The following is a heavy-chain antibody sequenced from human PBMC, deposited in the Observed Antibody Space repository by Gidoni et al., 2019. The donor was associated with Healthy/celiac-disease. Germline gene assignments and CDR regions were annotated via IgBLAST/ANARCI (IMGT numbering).Heavy chain of an antibody. CDR3: TRDRRTRIAARPDY. V-gene: IGHV3-49*03. Sequence: EVQLVESGGGLVQPGRSLSLSCTASGFTFGDYAMRWFRQAPGKGLEWVGFIRSKAYGGTTEYAASVKGRFTISRDDSKSIAYLQMNSLKTEDTAVYYCTRDRRTRIAARPDYWGQGTLVTVSS. CDR1: GFTFGDYA. D-gene: IGHD6-6*01. CDR2: IRSKAYGGTT. J-gene: IGHJ4*02.